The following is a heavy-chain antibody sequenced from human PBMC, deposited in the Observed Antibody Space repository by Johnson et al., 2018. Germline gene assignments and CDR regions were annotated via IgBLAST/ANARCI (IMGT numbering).Heavy chain of an antibody. J-gene: IGHJ6*02. CDR3: ATADIVVVYGGDI. CDR1: GFTLDDYD. D-gene: IGHD2-2*01. CDR2: TRSETDGGST. V-gene: IGHV3-15*01. Sequence: VQLVESGGGLVQPGRSLRLSCAASGFTLDDYDMHWVRQVQGKGLEWVGRTRSETDGGSTDYAAPVKGKFTISRDDSKSTLYMHRNSLKTEDTGVYYCATADIVVVYGGDIWGQGTTVTVSS.